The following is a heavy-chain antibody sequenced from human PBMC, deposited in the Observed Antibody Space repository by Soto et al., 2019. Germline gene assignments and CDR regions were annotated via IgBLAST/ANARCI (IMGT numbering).Heavy chain of an antibody. CDR3: ARDRWGQNWFDP. D-gene: IGHD1-26*01. Sequence: SETLSLTCTVSGGSISSYYWSWIRQPAGNGLEWIGRIYTSGSTNYNPSLKSRVTMSVDTSKNQFSLKLRSVTAADTDVYYCARDRWGQNWFDPWGQGTLVTVS. V-gene: IGHV4-4*07. CDR2: IYTSGST. CDR1: GGSISSYY. J-gene: IGHJ5*02.